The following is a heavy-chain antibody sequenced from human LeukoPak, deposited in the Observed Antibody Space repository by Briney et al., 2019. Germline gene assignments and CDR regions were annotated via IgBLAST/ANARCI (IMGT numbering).Heavy chain of an antibody. J-gene: IGHJ4*02. V-gene: IGHV4-39*01. D-gene: IGHD6-19*01. CDR3: ARHASVDGNWPRPLDY. CDR2: IYYSGST. Sequence: LSETLSLTCTVSGGSIISSPYYWGWIRQPPGKGLEWIGNIYYSGSTYYNPSLKTRVTISVDTSKNQFSLKLTSVTAADTAVYYCARHASVDGNWPRPLDYWGQGSLVTVSS. CDR1: GGSIISSPYY.